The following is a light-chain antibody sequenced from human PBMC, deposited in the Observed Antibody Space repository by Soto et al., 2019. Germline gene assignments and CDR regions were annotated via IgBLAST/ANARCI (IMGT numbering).Light chain of an antibody. CDR3: CSYAGSYTPGV. Sequence: QSALTQPRSVSGSPGQSVTISCTGTSRDVGGYNYVSWYQQHPGKAPKLMIYDVSKRPSGVPDRFSGSKSGNTASLTISGLQAEDEADYYGCSYAGSYTPGVFGTGTKVTVL. V-gene: IGLV2-11*01. J-gene: IGLJ1*01. CDR2: DVS. CDR1: SRDVGGYNY.